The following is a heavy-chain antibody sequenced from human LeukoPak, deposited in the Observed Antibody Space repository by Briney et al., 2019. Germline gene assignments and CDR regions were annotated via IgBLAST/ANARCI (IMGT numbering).Heavy chain of an antibody. CDR2: IIPIFGTA. V-gene: IGHV1-69*13. CDR1: GGTFSSYA. Sequence: ASVKVSCKASGGTFSSYAISWVRQAPGQGLEWMGGIIPIFGTANYAQKFQSRVTITADESTSTAYMELSSLRSEDTAVYYCARVIGGEAFDIWGQGTMVTVSS. CDR3: ARVIGGEAFDI. D-gene: IGHD3-10*01. J-gene: IGHJ3*02.